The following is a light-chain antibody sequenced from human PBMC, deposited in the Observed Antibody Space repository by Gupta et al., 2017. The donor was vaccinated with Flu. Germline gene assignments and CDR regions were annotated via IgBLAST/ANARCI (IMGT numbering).Light chain of an antibody. CDR3: QHRDYRPLP. J-gene: IGKJ4*01. CDR1: QEIRSY. CDR2: DAS. Sequence: PSSLSASIGDRVTITCQASQEIRSYLNWYQRRPGKAPRLLIYDASSVEKGISSSFSGSGSGKVFTFTISRRQSEDGATYYCQHRDYRPLPFGRGTTVEIK. V-gene: IGKV1-33*01.